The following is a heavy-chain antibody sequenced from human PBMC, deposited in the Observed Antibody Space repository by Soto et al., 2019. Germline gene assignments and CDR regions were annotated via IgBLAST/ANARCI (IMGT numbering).Heavy chain of an antibody. Sequence: SETLSLTCTVSGGSISVDYYWSCIRQAPGKGLEWIWYVYHTGSTYHNPSLKSRGSISVDTSKNQFSLNLSSVTAADTAVYFCAREPYDILGNRTDSWGQGTLV. CDR1: GGSISVDYY. D-gene: IGHD3-22*01. V-gene: IGHV4-30-4*01. CDR2: VYHTGST. J-gene: IGHJ4*02. CDR3: AREPYDILGNRTDS.